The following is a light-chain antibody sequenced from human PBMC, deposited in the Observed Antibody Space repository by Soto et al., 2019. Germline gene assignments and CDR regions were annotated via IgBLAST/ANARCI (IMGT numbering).Light chain of an antibody. CDR2: GTS. Sequence: DIQMTQSPSPLSASLGDRVTITCRTSQIIRSYLNWYQQKVGKAPKLLIYGTSSLATGVPSRFSASGDGTEFTLTISSLQPEDFAIYYCQKCKTAPFTFGGGTKVDIK. V-gene: IGKV1-39*01. J-gene: IGKJ4*01. CDR3: QKCKTAPFT. CDR1: QIIRSY.